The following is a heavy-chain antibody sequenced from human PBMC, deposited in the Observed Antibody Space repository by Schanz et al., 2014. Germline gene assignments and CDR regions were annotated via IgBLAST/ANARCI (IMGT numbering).Heavy chain of an antibody. Sequence: QVQLVESGGGVVQPGRSLRLSCAASGFIFSSYGLHWVRQAPGKGLEWVAFIWYVGSNKYYADSVKGRFTISRDNSKNTLYLHMNSLSADDTTVIYCAKEMGYCSGGTCYDFDYYGFDVWGQGTMXTVSS. J-gene: IGHJ3*01. CDR1: GFIFSSYG. V-gene: IGHV3-33*06. CDR3: AKEMGYCSGGTCYDFDYYGFDV. D-gene: IGHD2-15*01. CDR2: IWYVGSNK.